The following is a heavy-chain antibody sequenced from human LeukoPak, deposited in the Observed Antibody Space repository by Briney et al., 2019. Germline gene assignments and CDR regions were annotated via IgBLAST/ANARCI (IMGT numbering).Heavy chain of an antibody. CDR3: ARDRNIVVVTARPRYYYYGMDV. J-gene: IGHJ6*02. D-gene: IGHD2-21*02. Sequence: ASVKVSCKASGYTFTSYGIGWVRQAPGQGLEWMGWISAYNGNTNYAQKLQGRVTMTTDTSTSTAYMELRSLRSDDTAVYYCARDRNIVVVTARPRYYYYGMDVWGQGTTVTVSS. V-gene: IGHV1-18*01. CDR1: GYTFTSYG. CDR2: ISAYNGNT.